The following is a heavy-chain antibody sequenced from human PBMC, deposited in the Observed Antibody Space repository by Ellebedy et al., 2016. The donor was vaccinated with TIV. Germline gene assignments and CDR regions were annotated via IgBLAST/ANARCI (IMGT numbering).Heavy chain of an antibody. CDR3: TGHGPPMWYDY. V-gene: IGHV3-49*03. CDR2: ITSKAYGGTA. J-gene: IGHJ4*02. CDR1: GFIFTDFA. Sequence: GESLKISXTGSGFIFTDFAMSWYRQAPGKGLEWVSFITSKAYGGTADSAASVKGRFTISRDDSKGIAYLQMNSLKIEDTAVYYCTGHGPPMWYDYWGQGLLVTVSS. D-gene: IGHD2-15*01.